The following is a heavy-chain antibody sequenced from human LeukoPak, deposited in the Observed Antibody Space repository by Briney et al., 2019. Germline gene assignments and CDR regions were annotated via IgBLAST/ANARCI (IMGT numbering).Heavy chain of an antibody. CDR2: ISWNSGSI. V-gene: IGHV3-9*03. CDR3: AKAVRPPVAGSSAFDI. Sequence: PGGSLRLSCAASGFTFSSYEMNWVRQAPGKGLEWVSGISWNSGSIGYADSVKGRFTISRDNAKNSLYLQMNSLRAEDMALYYCAKAVRPPVAGSSAFDIWGQGTMVTVSS. D-gene: IGHD6-19*01. J-gene: IGHJ3*02. CDR1: GFTFSSYE.